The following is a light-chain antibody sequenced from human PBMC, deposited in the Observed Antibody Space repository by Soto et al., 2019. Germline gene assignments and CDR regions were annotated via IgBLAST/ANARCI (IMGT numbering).Light chain of an antibody. CDR1: QGISSW. CDR2: VAS. CDR3: QQSNSFPRFS. J-gene: IGKJ3*01. V-gene: IGKV1D-12*01. Sequence: DLQMTQSPSSVSASEGERVTITCRASQGISSWLAGYQQKPWKAHKLLIYVASSLQSGVPSRFIGSGSGTDFTLTIISLQPEDFATYNSQQSNSFPRFSFGPGNKVDIQ.